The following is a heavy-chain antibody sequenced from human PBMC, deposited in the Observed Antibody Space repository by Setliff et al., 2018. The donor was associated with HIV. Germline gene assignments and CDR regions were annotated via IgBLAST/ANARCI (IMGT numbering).Heavy chain of an antibody. D-gene: IGHD1-1*01. Sequence: PSETLSLTCNVSGGAISSSSYYWFWIRQPPGKGLEWIGEINHSGSTNYNPSLKSRVTISVDTSKNQFSLKLTSVTAADTAVYYCARDWNHYFYYMDVWGKGTTVTVSS. V-gene: IGHV4-39*07. CDR3: ARDWNHYFYYMDV. J-gene: IGHJ6*03. CDR1: GGAISSSSYY. CDR2: INHSGST.